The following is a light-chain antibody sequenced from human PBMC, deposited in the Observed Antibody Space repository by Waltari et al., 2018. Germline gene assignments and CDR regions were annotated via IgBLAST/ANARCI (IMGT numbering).Light chain of an antibody. CDR2: TDT. J-gene: IGLJ3*02. CDR1: SSNIGTYG. CDR3: AAWDDSLNAWV. Sequence: QSVLTQPPSTSETPGQRVTTSCSGSSSNIGTYGVNWYQQVPGTAPKLLIRTDTQRPSGVPARFSGSKSGTSASLAISGLQSEDEANYFCAAWDDSLNAWVFGGGTKLTVL. V-gene: IGLV1-44*01.